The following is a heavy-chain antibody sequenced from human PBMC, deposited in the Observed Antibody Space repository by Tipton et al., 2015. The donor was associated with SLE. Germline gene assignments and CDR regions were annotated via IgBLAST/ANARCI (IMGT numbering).Heavy chain of an antibody. J-gene: IGHJ4*02. CDR2: VNPSGDIT. CDR1: GYTFTDYY. V-gene: IGHV1-46*01. CDR3: ARAGLRTGLYYFDY. Sequence: QLVQSGAEVKKPGASVQVSCKASGYTFTDYYIHWVRQAPGQGLEWMGRVNPSGDITTYAQKFQGRVSMTRDTSTSTAYMELSSLTSEDTAMYYCARAGLRTGLYYFDYWGQGTLVTVSS. D-gene: IGHD3-16*01.